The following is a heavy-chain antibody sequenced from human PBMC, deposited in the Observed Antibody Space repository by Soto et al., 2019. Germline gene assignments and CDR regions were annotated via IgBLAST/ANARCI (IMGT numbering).Heavy chain of an antibody. CDR3: ARHGFEILGSDP. D-gene: IGHD3-3*01. CDR1: GGSISSSSYY. CDR2: IYYSGST. J-gene: IGHJ5*02. V-gene: IGHV4-39*01. Sequence: PSETLSLTCTVSGGSISSSSYYWGWIRQPPGKGLEWIGSIYYSGSTYYNPSLKSRVTISVDTSKNQFSLKLSSVTAADTAVYYCARHGFEILGSDPWGKGTLVPVSS.